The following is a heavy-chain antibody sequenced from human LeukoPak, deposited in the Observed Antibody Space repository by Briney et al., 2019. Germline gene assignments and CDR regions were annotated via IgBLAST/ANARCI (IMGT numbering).Heavy chain of an antibody. CDR2: ISGSGGST. D-gene: IGHD2-21*02. Sequence: GGSLRLSCAASGFTFSSYAMNWVRQAPGKGLEWVSAISGSGGSTYYADSVKGRFTISRDNSKNTLYLQMSTLRAEDTAVYYCAKAVTANYIKGFDYWGQGTLVTVSS. CDR1: GFTFSSYA. CDR3: AKAVTANYIKGFDY. V-gene: IGHV3-23*01. J-gene: IGHJ4*02.